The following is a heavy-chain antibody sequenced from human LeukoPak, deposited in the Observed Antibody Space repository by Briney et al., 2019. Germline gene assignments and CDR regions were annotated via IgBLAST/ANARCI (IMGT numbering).Heavy chain of an antibody. CDR2: IYTSGST. Sequence: SETLSLTCAVSGGSISSYYWSWIRQPAGKGLEWIGRIYTSGSTNYNPSLKSRVTMSVDTSKNQFSLKLSSVTAADTAVYYCARESYGSGSYYIGYWGQGTLVTVSS. V-gene: IGHV4-4*07. D-gene: IGHD3-10*01. CDR3: ARESYGSGSYYIGY. J-gene: IGHJ4*02. CDR1: GGSISSYY.